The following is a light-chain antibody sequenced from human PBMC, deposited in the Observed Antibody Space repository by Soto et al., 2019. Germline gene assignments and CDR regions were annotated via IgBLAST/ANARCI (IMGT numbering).Light chain of an antibody. J-gene: IGKJ4*01. Sequence: EIVLTQSPGALSLSPGERATLSCRASQSVDLNYLAWYQQKPGQAPRLLIYVASNRATGIPDRFSGSGSGTEFTLTISRLEPEDFAVYYCQQYGSSPLTFGGGTKVEIK. V-gene: IGKV3-20*01. CDR2: VAS. CDR1: QSVDLNY. CDR3: QQYGSSPLT.